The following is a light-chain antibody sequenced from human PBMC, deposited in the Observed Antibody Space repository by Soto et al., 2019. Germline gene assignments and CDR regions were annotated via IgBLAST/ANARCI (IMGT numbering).Light chain of an antibody. V-gene: IGKV1-9*01. J-gene: IGKJ4*01. Sequence: DIRLTQSPSFLSASVGDRVTITCRASQGISSYLAWYQQKPGKAPKLLIYAASTLQSGVPSRFSGSGSGTEFTLPISSLQPEDFATYDCQQLNSYPLTFGGGTKVAIK. CDR1: QGISSY. CDR2: AAS. CDR3: QQLNSYPLT.